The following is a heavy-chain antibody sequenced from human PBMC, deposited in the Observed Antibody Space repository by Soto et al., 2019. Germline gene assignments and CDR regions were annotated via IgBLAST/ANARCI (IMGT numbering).Heavy chain of an antibody. CDR1: GGTNISYA. CDR3: ARERWTRPRGYYYYGMDV. D-gene: IGHD3-10*01. J-gene: IGHJ6*02. V-gene: IGHV1-69*13. Sequence: SVKVYSTTSGGTNISYAISWVRHATGQGIEWMGGIIPIFGTANYAQKFQGRVTITADESTSTAYMELSSLRSEDTAVYYCARERWTRPRGYYYYGMDVSGQGTTLT. CDR2: IIPIFGTA.